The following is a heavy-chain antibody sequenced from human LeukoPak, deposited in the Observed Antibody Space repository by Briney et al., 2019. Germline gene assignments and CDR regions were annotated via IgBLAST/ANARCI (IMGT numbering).Heavy chain of an antibody. CDR1: GGTFSSYA. CDR2: IIPIFGTA. CDR3: ARVKVNQLLHYYYYGMDV. Sequence: SVRVSCKASGGTFSSYAISWVRQAPGQGLEWMGGIIPIFGTANYAQKFQGRVTITADESTSTAYMELSSLRSEDTAVYYCARVKVNQLLHYYYYGMDVWGQGTTVTVSS. J-gene: IGHJ6*02. V-gene: IGHV1-69*13. D-gene: IGHD2-2*01.